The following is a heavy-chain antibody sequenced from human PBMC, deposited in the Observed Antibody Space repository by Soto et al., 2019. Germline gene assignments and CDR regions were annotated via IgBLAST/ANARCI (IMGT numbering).Heavy chain of an antibody. Sequence: GESLKISCKGSGYSFTSYWIGWVRQMPGKGLEWMGIIYPGDSDTRYSPTFEGQVTISADKSITTAYLQWSSLKASDSAMYYCARRGPNDYDSSGYQIDYWGQGTPVTVSS. CDR1: GYSFTSYW. J-gene: IGHJ4*02. CDR3: ARRGPNDYDSSGYQIDY. CDR2: IYPGDSDT. V-gene: IGHV5-51*01. D-gene: IGHD3-22*01.